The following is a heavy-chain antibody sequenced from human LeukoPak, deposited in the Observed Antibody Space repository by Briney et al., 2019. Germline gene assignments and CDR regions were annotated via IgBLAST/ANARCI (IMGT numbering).Heavy chain of an antibody. CDR3: ARDGRWLHRNDAFDI. V-gene: IGHV4-59*13. J-gene: IGHJ3*02. CDR1: GGSISSYY. D-gene: IGHD5-24*01. CDR2: IFYSGST. Sequence: SETLSLTCTVSGGSISSYYWSWIRQPPGKPLEWIGYIFYSGSTNYNPSLKSRVNISVVTSKNQFSLQLSSVTAADTAVYYCARDGRWLHRNDAFDIWGQGTMVTVSS.